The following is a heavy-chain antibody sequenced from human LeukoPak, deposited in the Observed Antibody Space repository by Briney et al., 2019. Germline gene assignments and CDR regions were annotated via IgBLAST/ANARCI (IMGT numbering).Heavy chain of an antibody. V-gene: IGHV4-4*07. J-gene: IGHJ5*02. CDR2: IYTSGTT. Sequence: PSETLSLTCTVSGGSMSSYFWSWIRQPAGKGLEWIGRIYTSGTTDYNPSLKSRVTMSVDTSKNQFSLKLSSVTAADTAVYYCARRYSSGWHLRRPQNWFDPWGQGTLVTVSS. D-gene: IGHD6-19*01. CDR1: GGSMSSYF. CDR3: ARRYSSGWHLRRPQNWFDP.